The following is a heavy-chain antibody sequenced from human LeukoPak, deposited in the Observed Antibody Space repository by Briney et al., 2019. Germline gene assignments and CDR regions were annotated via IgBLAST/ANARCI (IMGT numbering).Heavy chain of an antibody. CDR1: GFTFSSYA. V-gene: IGHV3-64*01. CDR2: ISSNGGST. D-gene: IGHD6-13*01. J-gene: IGHJ6*03. Sequence: GGSLRLSCAASGFTFSSYAMHWVRQAPGKGLEYVSAISSNGGSTYYANSVKGRFTISRDNSKNTLYLQMGSLRAEDTAVYYCARAPSYSSSWYPYYLYYYLDVWGKGTTVTVSS. CDR3: ARAPSYSSSWYPYYLYYYLDV.